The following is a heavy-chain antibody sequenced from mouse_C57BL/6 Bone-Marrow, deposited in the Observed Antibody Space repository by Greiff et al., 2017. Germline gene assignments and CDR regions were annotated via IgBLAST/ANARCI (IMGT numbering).Heavy chain of an antibody. D-gene: IGHD1-1*01. Sequence: VQLKESDAELVKPGASVKISCKVSGYTFTDHTIHWMKQRPEQGLAWIGYIYPRDGSTKYNEKFKGKATLTADTSSSTAYMQLNSLTSEDSAVYFCARDYGSSYWYFDVWGTGTTVTVSS. J-gene: IGHJ1*03. CDR1: GYTFTDHT. CDR3: ARDYGSSYWYFDV. CDR2: IYPRDGST. V-gene: IGHV1-78*01.